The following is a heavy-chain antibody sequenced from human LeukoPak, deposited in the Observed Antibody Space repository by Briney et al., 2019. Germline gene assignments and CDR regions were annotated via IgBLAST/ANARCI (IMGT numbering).Heavy chain of an antibody. Sequence: ASVKVSCKTSGYSFTNYCIHWVRQAPGQGLEWMGWINPSSGGTEYAQKFQGRVTMTGDTSISTAYMELSRLRSDDTAVYYSARDMAYCSSTSCYGRNYHYYGMDVWGQGTTVTVSS. J-gene: IGHJ6*02. CDR2: INPSSGGT. CDR1: GYSFTNYC. D-gene: IGHD2-2*01. V-gene: IGHV1-2*02. CDR3: ARDMAYCSSTSCYGRNYHYYGMDV.